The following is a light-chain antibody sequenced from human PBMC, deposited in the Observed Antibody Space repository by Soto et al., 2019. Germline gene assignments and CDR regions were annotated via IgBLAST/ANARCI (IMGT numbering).Light chain of an antibody. V-gene: IGKV3-11*01. CDR2: DAS. J-gene: IGKJ4*01. CDR1: QSVSSY. Sequence: IVSPRLPASRALYPGEKATLSRRASQSVSSYLAWYQQKPGQAPRLLIYDASNRATGIPARFSGSGSGTDFTLTFSSLEPEDFAVYYCQKRSNWPPLTCGGGTKVDIK. CDR3: QKRSNWPPLT.